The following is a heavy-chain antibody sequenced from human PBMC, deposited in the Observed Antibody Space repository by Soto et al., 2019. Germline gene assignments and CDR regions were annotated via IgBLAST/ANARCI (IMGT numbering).Heavy chain of an antibody. D-gene: IGHD3-3*01. CDR1: GDSISSGGYY. Sequence: SETLSLTCTVSGDSISSGGYYWSWIRQHPGKGLEWIGYINHSGSTYYNPSLKSRVTISVDTFKKQFSLNLSSVTAADTAVYYCARAPWSGFYYFDYWGQGTLVTVSS. CDR2: INHSGST. V-gene: IGHV4-31*03. J-gene: IGHJ4*02. CDR3: ARAPWSGFYYFDY.